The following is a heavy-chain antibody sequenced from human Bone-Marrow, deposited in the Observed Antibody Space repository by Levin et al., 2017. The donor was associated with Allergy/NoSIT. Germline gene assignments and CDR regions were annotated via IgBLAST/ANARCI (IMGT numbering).Heavy chain of an antibody. Sequence: PGESLKISCKVSGYSLIELTMHWVRQAPGEGLEWMGGFDPEHGETIYAQTFQGRVTMTEDTSTDTVYMELRSLRSEDTAVYYCASHLRYDSRYYFYNGLDVWGQGTTVTVSS. J-gene: IGHJ6*02. D-gene: IGHD3-22*01. CDR3: ASHLRYDSRYYFYNGLDV. CDR2: FDPEHGET. V-gene: IGHV1-24*01. CDR1: GYSLIELT.